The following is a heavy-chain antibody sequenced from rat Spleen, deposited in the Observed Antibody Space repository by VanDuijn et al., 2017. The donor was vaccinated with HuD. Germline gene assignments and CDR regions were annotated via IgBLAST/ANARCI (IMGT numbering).Heavy chain of an antibody. Sequence: EVQLVESDGGLVQPGRSLKLSCAASGFTFSDYYMAWVRQAPTKGLEWAASISPSGSNTYYRDSVKGRFTISRDNAKSTLSLQMDSLRSEDTATYYCARRHYGYTDYFDYWGQGVMVTVSS. CDR1: GFTFSDYY. V-gene: IGHV5-25*01. D-gene: IGHD1-9*01. CDR3: ARRHYGYTDYFDY. J-gene: IGHJ2*01. CDR2: ISPSGSNT.